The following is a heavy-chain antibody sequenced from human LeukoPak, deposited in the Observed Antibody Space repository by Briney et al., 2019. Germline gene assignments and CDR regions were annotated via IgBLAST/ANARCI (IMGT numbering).Heavy chain of an antibody. V-gene: IGHV3-7*01. J-gene: IGHJ3*02. D-gene: IGHD3-22*01. CDR3: ARSDDRSGAFDI. CDR2: IKEDGSEK. Sequence: PGGSLRLSCVASPFTSSGHWMSWVRQAPGKGLEWVANIKEDGSEKYYLDSVKGRFTISRDNAKNSLHLQINSLRVEDTAVYYCARSDDRSGAFDIWGQGTMVTVSS. CDR1: PFTSSGHW.